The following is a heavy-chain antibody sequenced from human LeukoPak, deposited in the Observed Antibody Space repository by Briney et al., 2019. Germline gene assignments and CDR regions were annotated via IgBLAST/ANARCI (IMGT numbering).Heavy chain of an antibody. D-gene: IGHD3-10*01. CDR1: GYTFTSYA. Sequence: ASVKVSCKASGYTFTSYAMNWVRQAPGQGLEWMAWITPNSAGTNSSRKFQDRGTLTRDTSISTAYMELTGLTSDDTAVYYRAILASGLNFWGQGTLVTVSS. CDR3: AILASGLNF. V-gene: IGHV1-2*02. J-gene: IGHJ4*02. CDR2: ITPNSAGT.